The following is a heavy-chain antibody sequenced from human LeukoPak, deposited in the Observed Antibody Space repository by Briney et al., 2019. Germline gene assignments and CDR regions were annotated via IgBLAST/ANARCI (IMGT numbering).Heavy chain of an antibody. D-gene: IGHD3-9*01. V-gene: IGHV4-39*07. J-gene: IGHJ3*02. Sequence: SETLSLTCTVSDGSISSSSYYWGWIRQPPGKGLEWIGSIYYSGSTYYNPSLKSRVTISVDTSKNQFSLKLSSVTAADTAVYYCARGDYDILTAAAFDIWGQGTMVTVSS. CDR3: ARGDYDILTAAAFDI. CDR2: IYYSGST. CDR1: DGSISSSSYY.